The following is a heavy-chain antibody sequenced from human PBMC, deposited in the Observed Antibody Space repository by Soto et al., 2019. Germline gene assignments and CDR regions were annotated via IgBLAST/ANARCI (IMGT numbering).Heavy chain of an antibody. D-gene: IGHD2-21*02. CDR1: GYTFTGYY. CDR3: ARAHCGGDCYSGVDY. J-gene: IGHJ4*02. Sequence: QVQLVQSGAEVKKPGASVKVSCKASGYTFTGYYMHWVRQAPGQGLEWMGWINPNSGGTNYAQKFKGWVTMTSDTSISTAYMELSRLRSDDTAVYDCARAHCGGDCYSGVDYWGQGTLVTVSS. CDR2: INPNSGGT. V-gene: IGHV1-2*04.